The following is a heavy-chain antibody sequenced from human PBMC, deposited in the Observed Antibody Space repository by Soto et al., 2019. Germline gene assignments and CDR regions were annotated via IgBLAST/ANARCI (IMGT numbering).Heavy chain of an antibody. Sequence: GSLKLSCATPGFNLYNYAISWFRQAPGQGLEWVSGISDSGRTTFYPDSVKGRFTISRDNSKNTLYLQMNSLTVEDTAVYYCAKEIAMRVYWGQGTLVTVSS. V-gene: IGHV3-23*01. D-gene: IGHD5-18*01. CDR1: GFNLYNYA. CDR3: AKEIAMRVY. CDR2: ISDSGRTT. J-gene: IGHJ4*02.